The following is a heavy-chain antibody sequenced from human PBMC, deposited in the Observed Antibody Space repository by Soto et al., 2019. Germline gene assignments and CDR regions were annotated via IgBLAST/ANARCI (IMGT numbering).Heavy chain of an antibody. D-gene: IGHD3-10*02. CDR3: ARDYVMDV. Sequence: EVQLVESGGGLVKPEGSLRLSCAASGFTFSGDAMNWVRQSPGKGLEWVSSISTTSTYIYYADSVKGRFTISRDNANNSLHLQMNDLRAEDTAVYYCARDYVMDVWGQGTTVTVSS. V-gene: IGHV3-21*01. CDR1: GFTFSGDA. J-gene: IGHJ6*02. CDR2: ISTTSTYI.